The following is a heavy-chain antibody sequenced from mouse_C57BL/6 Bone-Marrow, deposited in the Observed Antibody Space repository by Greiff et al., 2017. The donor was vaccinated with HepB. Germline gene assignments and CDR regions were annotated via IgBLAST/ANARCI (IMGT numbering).Heavy chain of an antibody. CDR3: ARHALDY. CDR2: ISNGGGST. Sequence: EVKLVESGGGLVQPGGSLKLSCAASGFTFSDYYMYWVRQTPEKRLEWVAYISNGGGSTNYPDTVKGRFTISRDNARNTLYLQMSRLKSEDTAMYYCARHALDYWGQGTTLTVSS. V-gene: IGHV5-12*01. J-gene: IGHJ2*01. CDR1: GFTFSDYY.